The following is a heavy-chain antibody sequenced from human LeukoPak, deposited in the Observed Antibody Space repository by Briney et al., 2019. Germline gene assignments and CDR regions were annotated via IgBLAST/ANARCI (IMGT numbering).Heavy chain of an antibody. CDR2: VSGSGGST. CDR1: GFTFSSYA. Sequence: GGSLRLSCAASGFTFSSYAMSWVRPAPGKGLEWVAAVSGSGGSTSYADSVKGRFTISRDSSKNTLYLQMNNLRAEDTAVYYCAKNSGFSYGYYFDYWGQGTLVTVSS. J-gene: IGHJ4*02. CDR3: AKNSGFSYGYYFDY. D-gene: IGHD5-18*01. V-gene: IGHV3-23*01.